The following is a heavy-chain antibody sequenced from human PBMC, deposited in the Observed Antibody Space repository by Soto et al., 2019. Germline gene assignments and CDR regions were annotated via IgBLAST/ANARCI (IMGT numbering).Heavy chain of an antibody. V-gene: IGHV6-1*01. CDR3: ARSSVVVTAILDWFDP. Sequence: PSQTLSLTCAISGDSVSSNSAAWNWIRQSPSRGLEWLGRTYYRSKWYNDYAVSVKSRITINPDTSKNQFSLQLNSVTPEDTAVYYCARSSVVVTAILDWFDPWGRGTLVTGSS. CDR2: TYYRSKWYN. J-gene: IGHJ5*02. D-gene: IGHD2-21*02. CDR1: GDSVSSNSAA.